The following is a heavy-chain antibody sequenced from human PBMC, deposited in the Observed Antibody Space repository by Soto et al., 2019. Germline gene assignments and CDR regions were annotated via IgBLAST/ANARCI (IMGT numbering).Heavy chain of an antibody. D-gene: IGHD2-15*01. CDR2: INRSGST. CDR3: ARGLYCSGGSCYLYYYYYYGMDV. J-gene: IGHJ6*02. Sequence: SETLSLTCAVYGGSFSGYYWSWIRQPPGKGLEWIGEINRSGSTNYNPSLKSRVTISVDTSKSQFSLKLSSVTAADTAVYYCARGLYCSGGSCYLYYYYYYGMDVWGQGTTVTVSS. CDR1: GGSFSGYY. V-gene: IGHV4-34*01.